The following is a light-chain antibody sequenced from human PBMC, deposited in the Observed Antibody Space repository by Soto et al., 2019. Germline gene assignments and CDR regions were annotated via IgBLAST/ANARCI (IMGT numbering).Light chain of an antibody. CDR2: AAS. J-gene: IGKJ1*01. CDR3: QQYYTYPWT. Sequence: AIRMTQSPSSLTASTGDRVTITCRASQGITNYLAWYQQKPGKAPKVLIHAASTLQGGVSSRFSGSGSGTDFTLTISSLQSEDFATYYCQQYYTYPWTFGQGTKVDIK. CDR1: QGITNY. V-gene: IGKV1-8*01.